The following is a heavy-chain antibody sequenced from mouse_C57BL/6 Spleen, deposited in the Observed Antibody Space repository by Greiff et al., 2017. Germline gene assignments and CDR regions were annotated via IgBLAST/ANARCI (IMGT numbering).Heavy chain of an antibody. D-gene: IGHD1-1*01. V-gene: IGHV14-4*01. CDR3: TFITTPQRGAMDY. J-gene: IGHJ4*01. CDR2: IDPENGDT. Sequence: VQLQQSGAELVRPGASVKLSCTASGFNIKDDNMHWVKQRPEQGLEWIGWIDPENGDTEYASKFQGKATITADTSSNTAYLQLSSLTSEDTAVYYCTFITTPQRGAMDYWGQGTSVTVSS. CDR1: GFNIKDDN.